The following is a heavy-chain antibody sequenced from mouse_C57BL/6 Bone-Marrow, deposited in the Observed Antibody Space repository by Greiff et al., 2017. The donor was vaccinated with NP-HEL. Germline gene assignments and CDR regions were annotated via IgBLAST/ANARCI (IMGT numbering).Heavy chain of an antibody. CDR2: ISNGGGST. J-gene: IGHJ4*01. D-gene: IGHD1-1*01. CDR1: GFTFSDYY. Sequence: EVQGVESGGGLVQPGGSLKLSCAASGFTFSDYYMYWVRQTPEKRLEWVAYISNGGGSTYYPDTVKGRFTISRDNAKNTLYLQMSRLKSEDTAMYYCARLTVEAYAMDYWGQGTSVTVAS. V-gene: IGHV5-12*01. CDR3: ARLTVEAYAMDY.